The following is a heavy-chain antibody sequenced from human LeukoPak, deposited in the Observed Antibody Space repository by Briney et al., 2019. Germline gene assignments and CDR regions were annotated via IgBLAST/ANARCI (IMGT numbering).Heavy chain of an antibody. Sequence: PSETLSLTCAVYGGSFSGYYWNWIRQPPGKGLEWIGEINHSGSTNYSPSLRSRVTISVDTSKNQFPLKLSSVTAADTAVYYCARVFTQGYYYMDVWGKGTTVTVSS. CDR1: GGSFSGYY. CDR2: INHSGST. J-gene: IGHJ6*03. D-gene: IGHD3-16*01. V-gene: IGHV4-34*01. CDR3: ARVFTQGYYYMDV.